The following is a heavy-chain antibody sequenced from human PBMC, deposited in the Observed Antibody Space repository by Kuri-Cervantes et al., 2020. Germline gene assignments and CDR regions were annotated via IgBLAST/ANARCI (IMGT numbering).Heavy chain of an antibody. D-gene: IGHD2-2*01. CDR2: IYYSGST. V-gene: IGHV4-39*07. J-gene: IGHJ5*02. CDR3: ARGNIVVVPAAWVPLNWFDP. CDR1: GGSISSSSYY. Sequence: SETLSLTCTVSGGSISSSSYYWGWIRQPPGKGLEWIGSIYYSGSTYYNPSLKSRVTISVDTSKNQFSLKLSSVTAADTAVYYCARGNIVVVPAAWVPLNWFDPWGQGTLVT.